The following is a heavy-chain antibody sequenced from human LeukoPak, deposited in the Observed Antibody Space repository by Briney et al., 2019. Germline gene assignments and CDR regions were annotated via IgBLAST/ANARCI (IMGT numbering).Heavy chain of an antibody. V-gene: IGHV4-34*01. CDR3: ARKPRTTGTTTHSYYYYYYMDV. CDR2: INHSGST. Sequence: PSETLSLTCAVYGGSFSGYYWSWIRQPPGKGLEWIGEINHSGSTNYNPSLKSRLTISVDTSKNQFSLKLSSVTAADTAVYYCARKPRTTGTTTHSYYYYYYMDVWGKGTTVTVSS. J-gene: IGHJ6*03. D-gene: IGHD1-1*01. CDR1: GGSFSGYY.